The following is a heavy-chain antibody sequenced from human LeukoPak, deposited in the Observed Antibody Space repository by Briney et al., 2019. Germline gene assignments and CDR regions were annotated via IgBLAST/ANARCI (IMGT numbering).Heavy chain of an antibody. CDR2: MNPNSGNT. D-gene: IGHD3-3*01. Sequence: ASVKVSCKASGYTFTSYDINWVRQATGQGLEWMGWMNPNSGNTGYAQKFQGRVTITRNTSISTAYMELSSLRSEDTAVYYCARGSFWSGYTLDVFDIWGKGKRVPV. CDR1: GYTFTSYD. V-gene: IGHV1-8*03. J-gene: IGHJ3*02. CDR3: ARGSFWSGYTLDVFDI.